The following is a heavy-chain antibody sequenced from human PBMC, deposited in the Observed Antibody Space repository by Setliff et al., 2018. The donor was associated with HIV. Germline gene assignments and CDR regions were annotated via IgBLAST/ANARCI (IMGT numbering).Heavy chain of an antibody. CDR2: IYYSGTT. CDR3: ATYADRESNRFDP. V-gene: IGHV4-39*01. D-gene: IGHD3-10*01. J-gene: IGHJ5*02. CDR1: GGSTSSSSYY. Sequence: PSETLSLTCTVAGGSTSSSSYYWGWIRQPPGKGLEWIGSIYYSGTTNYNPSLRSRVTISVDTSKNQFSLKLSSVTAADTAVYYCATYADRESNRFDPWGQGILVTVSS.